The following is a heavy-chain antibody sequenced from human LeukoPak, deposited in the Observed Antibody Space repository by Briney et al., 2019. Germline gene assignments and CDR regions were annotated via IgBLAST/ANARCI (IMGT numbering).Heavy chain of an antibody. J-gene: IGHJ4*02. V-gene: IGHV1-2*02. Sequence: ASVKVSCKASGYTFTGYYMHWVRQAPGQGLEWMGWNNPNSGGTNYAQKFQGRVTMTRDTSISTAYMELSRLRSDDTAVYYCARDPMTTVTYFDYWGQGTLVTVSS. CDR3: ARDPMTTVTYFDY. CDR1: GYTFTGYY. CDR2: NNPNSGGT. D-gene: IGHD4-17*01.